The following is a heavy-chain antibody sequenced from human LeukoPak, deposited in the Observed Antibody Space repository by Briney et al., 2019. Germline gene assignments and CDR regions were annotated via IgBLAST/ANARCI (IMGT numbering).Heavy chain of an antibody. J-gene: IGHJ6*03. V-gene: IGHV3-7*01. Sequence: GGSLRLSCAASGFTFISYWLTWVRQAPGEGLEWVANIKQDGSEKYYVGSVKGRFTISGDNAKNSLYLQMNSLRAEDTAVYYCARVQRGYSYNPLGYYYYYMDVWGKGTTVTVSS. CDR1: GFTFISYW. D-gene: IGHD5-18*01. CDR2: IKQDGSEK. CDR3: ARVQRGYSYNPLGYYYYYMDV.